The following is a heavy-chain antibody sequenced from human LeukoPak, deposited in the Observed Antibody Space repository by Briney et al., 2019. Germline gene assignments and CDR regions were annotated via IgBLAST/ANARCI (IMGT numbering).Heavy chain of an antibody. D-gene: IGHD1-26*01. V-gene: IGHV4-4*02. CDR2: ISLSGLT. Sequence: PSETLSLTCGVSGGSISSTNWYSWVRQPPGQGLEWIGEISLSGLTNYNPSLKSRVTMSLDKSKNLLSLTLTSVTAAGTAVYYCSRESGAFSPFGYWGQGTLVTVTS. J-gene: IGHJ4*02. CDR1: GGSISSTNW. CDR3: SRESGAFSPFGY.